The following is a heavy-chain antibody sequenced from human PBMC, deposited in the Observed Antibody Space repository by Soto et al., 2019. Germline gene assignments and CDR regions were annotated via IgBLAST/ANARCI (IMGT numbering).Heavy chain of an antibody. CDR2: ISHSGST. Sequence: SETLSLTCAVYGGSFSGYYWSWIRQPPGKGLEWIGEISHSGSTNYNPSLKSRVTISVDTSKNQFSLKLSSVTAADTAVYYCARVSGYGSGSKGPYYYGMDVWGQGTTVTVSS. J-gene: IGHJ6*02. CDR1: GGSFSGYY. V-gene: IGHV4-34*01. D-gene: IGHD3-10*01. CDR3: ARVSGYGSGSKGPYYYGMDV.